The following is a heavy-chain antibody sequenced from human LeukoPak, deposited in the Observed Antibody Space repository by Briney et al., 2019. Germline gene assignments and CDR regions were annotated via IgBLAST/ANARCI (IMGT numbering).Heavy chain of an antibody. CDR3: ARAPRYSNYDAYYYYGTDV. CDR2: IIPIFGTA. D-gene: IGHD4-11*01. V-gene: IGHV1-69*13. J-gene: IGHJ6*02. Sequence: GASVEVSCKASGGTFSSYAISWVRQAPGQGLEWMGGIIPIFGTANYAQKFQGRVTITADESTSTAYMELSSLRSEDTAVYYCARAPRYSNYDAYYYYGTDVWGQGTTVTVSS. CDR1: GGTFSSYA.